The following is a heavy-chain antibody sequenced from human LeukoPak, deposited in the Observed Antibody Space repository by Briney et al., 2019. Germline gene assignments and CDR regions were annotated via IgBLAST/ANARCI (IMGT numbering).Heavy chain of an antibody. CDR2: IIPIFGTA. V-gene: IGHV1-69*01. D-gene: IGHD3-3*01. J-gene: IGHJ3*02. CDR1: GGTFSSYA. Sequence: AASVKVSCKASGGTFSSYAISWVRQAPGQGLEWMGGIIPIFGTANYAQKFQGRVTITADESTSTAYMELSSLRSEDTAVYYCASPIRVFGVPYSDAFDIRGQGTMVTVSS. CDR3: ASPIRVFGVPYSDAFDI.